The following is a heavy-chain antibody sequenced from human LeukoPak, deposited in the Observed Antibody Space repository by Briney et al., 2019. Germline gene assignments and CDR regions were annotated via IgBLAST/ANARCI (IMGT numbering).Heavy chain of an antibody. CDR3: ERESGWYGGAGY. D-gene: IGHD6-19*01. J-gene: IGHJ4*02. CDR2: IYYSGNT. V-gene: IGHV4-59*13. Sequence: SETLSLTCTVSGGSISSYYLSWIRQPPGKGLEWIGYIYYSGNTNYNPSLKSRVTISIVTSKNQCPLKLSSVTAAATAVYYCERESGWYGGAGYCGQGTMVTVSS. CDR1: GGSISSYY.